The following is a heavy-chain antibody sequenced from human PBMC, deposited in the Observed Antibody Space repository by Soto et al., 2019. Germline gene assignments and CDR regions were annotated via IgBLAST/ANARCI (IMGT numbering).Heavy chain of an antibody. D-gene: IGHD3-9*01. CDR3: VTDWGPYYYGLDV. Sequence: QMQLRESGPGLVKPSGTLSLTCTVYGDSITNNHWWSWVRQPPGKGPELIGEIYHTGIANYNPSLASRAAFSVATPKSQFSQSLTSVTAADPAVYYCVTDWGPYYYGLDVWGQGTPVTVSS. CDR1: GDSITNNHW. CDR2: IYHTGIA. V-gene: IGHV4-4*02. J-gene: IGHJ6*02.